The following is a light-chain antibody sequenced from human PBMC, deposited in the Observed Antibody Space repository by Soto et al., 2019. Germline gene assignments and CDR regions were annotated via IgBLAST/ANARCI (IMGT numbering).Light chain of an antibody. CDR3: QQYITYPYA. Sequence: DIQMTQSPSTLSASVGDRVTITCRASQSTSTWLAWYQQRPGKTPKLLISEASNLESGVPTRFSGSGSGTEFPLTISSLHPDDFATYYCQQYITYPYAFGQGTKVEIK. V-gene: IGKV1-5*03. J-gene: IGKJ1*01. CDR2: EAS. CDR1: QSTSTW.